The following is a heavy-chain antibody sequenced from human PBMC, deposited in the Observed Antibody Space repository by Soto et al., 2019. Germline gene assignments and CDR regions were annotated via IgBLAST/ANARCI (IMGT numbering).Heavy chain of an antibody. D-gene: IGHD2-15*01. V-gene: IGHV1-46*01. Sequence: ASVKVSCKASGYTFTSYYMHWVRQAPGQGLEWMGIINPSGGSTSYAQKFQGRVTMTRDTSASTVYMELSSLRSEDTAVYYCARLLTYCSGGSCYGDDYWGQGTLVTVSS. J-gene: IGHJ4*02. CDR2: INPSGGST. CDR1: GYTFTSYY. CDR3: ARLLTYCSGGSCYGDDY.